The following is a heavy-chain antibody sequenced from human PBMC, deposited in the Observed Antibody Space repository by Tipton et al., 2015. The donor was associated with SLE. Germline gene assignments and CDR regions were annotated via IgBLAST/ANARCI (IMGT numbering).Heavy chain of an antibody. CDR2: ISPTSIT. J-gene: IGHJ6*02. CDR3: ARDGLYLDYGDYYYGMDV. V-gene: IGHV4-4*02. D-gene: IGHD4-17*01. Sequence: TLSLTCGVSGGSISTSNWWTWVRQPPGKGLEWIGEISPTSITNYNPSLKSRLTISVDKSKNQFSLKLRSVTAADTAVYYCARDGLYLDYGDYYYGMDVWGQGTTVTVSS. CDR1: GGSISTSNW.